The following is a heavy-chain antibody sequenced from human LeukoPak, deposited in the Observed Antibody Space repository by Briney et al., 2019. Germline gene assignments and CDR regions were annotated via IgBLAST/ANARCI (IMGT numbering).Heavy chain of an antibody. D-gene: IGHD4-11*01. CDR1: GGSIVSSW. Sequence: SEPLSLTCTVSGGSIVSSWWTWIRQPPGKGMEWLVYINYSRSTNYNPTLKSRVTMSEDSSKNQCTLNLSSVTAADTAVYYCARVEAHSRAFDIWGQGTTVTVSA. V-gene: IGHV4-59*01. CDR2: INYSRST. J-gene: IGHJ3*02. CDR3: ARVEAHSRAFDI.